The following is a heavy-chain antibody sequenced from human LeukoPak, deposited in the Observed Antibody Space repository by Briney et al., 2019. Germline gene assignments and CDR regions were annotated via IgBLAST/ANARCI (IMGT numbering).Heavy chain of an antibody. CDR2: MNPNSGNP. CDR3: AREVRYCSSTSCYAYYFDY. D-gene: IGHD2-2*01. Sequence: GPSVNVSCKASGYTFTSYDINSVRQATGQGLEWMGWMNPNSGNPGYAQKLQGTVTMTRNTSISTAYLELSSLRSEDTAVYYCAREVRYCSSTSCYAYYFDYWGQGTLVTVSS. CDR1: GYTFTSYD. V-gene: IGHV1-8*01. J-gene: IGHJ4*02.